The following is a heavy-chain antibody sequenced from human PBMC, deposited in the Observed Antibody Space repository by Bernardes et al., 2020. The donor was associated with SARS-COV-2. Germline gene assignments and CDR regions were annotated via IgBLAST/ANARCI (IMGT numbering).Heavy chain of an antibody. CDR3: TRGPVSGYGSFGV. CDR1: GLTFTSNF. V-gene: IGHV3-74*01. Sequence: GGSLRLSCAGSGLTFTSNFLGWVRQAPGKGLVWVARINSGGATTNYADSVKGRFTISRDNAKNTLYLQMYSLSAEDTAVYYCTRGPVSGYGSFGVWGQGTLVTVSS. D-gene: IGHD3-22*01. CDR2: INSGGATT. J-gene: IGHJ4*02.